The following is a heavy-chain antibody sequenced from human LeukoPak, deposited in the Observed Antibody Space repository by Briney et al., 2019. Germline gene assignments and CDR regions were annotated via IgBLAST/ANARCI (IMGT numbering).Heavy chain of an antibody. CDR1: GYTFTSYG. J-gene: IGHJ4*02. CDR2: ISAYNGNT. D-gene: IGHD6-19*01. V-gene: IGHV1-18*01. Sequence: ASVKVSCKASGYTFTSYGISWVRQAPGQGLEWMGWISAYNGNTNYAQKLQSRVTMTTDTSTSTAYMELRSLRSDDTAVYYCARESQWLALSIFDYWGQGTLVTVSS. CDR3: ARESQWLALSIFDY.